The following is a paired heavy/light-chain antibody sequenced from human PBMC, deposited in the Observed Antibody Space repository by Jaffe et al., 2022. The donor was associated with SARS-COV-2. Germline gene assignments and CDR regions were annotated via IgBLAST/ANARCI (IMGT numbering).Light chain of an antibody. V-gene: IGKV1-5*03. Sequence: DIQMTQSPSTLSASVGDRVTITCRASERINRWLAWYQQKPGKAPKVLIYEASTLQSGVPSRFSGSGSGTEFALTISSLQPDDFATYYCQHYHDDSRTFGQGTKVEI. CDR3: QHYHDDSRT. CDR1: ERINRW. CDR2: EAS. J-gene: IGKJ1*01.
Heavy chain of an antibody. J-gene: IGHJ4*02. Sequence: QLQLQESGPGLVKPSETLSLSCTVSGDSITSNSYYWAWVRQPPGKGLEWIGTIYYSGTTFYNPSLKSRVTMSVDPSKIQFSLKLSSVTAADTAVYYCARHPSINHFDFWGQGTLVTVSS. CDR1: GDSITSNSYY. CDR3: ARHPSINHFDF. V-gene: IGHV4-39*01. CDR2: IYYSGTT.